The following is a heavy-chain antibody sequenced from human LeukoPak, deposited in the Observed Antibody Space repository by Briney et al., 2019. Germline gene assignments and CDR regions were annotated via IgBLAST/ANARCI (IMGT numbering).Heavy chain of an antibody. D-gene: IGHD3-22*01. J-gene: IGHJ4*02. CDR1: GFTFSSYA. V-gene: IGHV3-23*01. CDR2: ISGSGGST. Sequence: SGGSLRLSCAASGFTFSSYAMSWVRQAPGKGLEWVSAISGSGGSTYYADSVKGRFTISRDNAKNSLYLQMNSLRAEDTALYYCAKDIGADSSGSSFFDYWGQGTLVTVSS. CDR3: AKDIGADSSGSSFFDY.